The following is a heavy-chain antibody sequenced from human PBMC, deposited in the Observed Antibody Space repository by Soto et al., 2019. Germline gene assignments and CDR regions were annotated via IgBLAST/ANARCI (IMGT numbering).Heavy chain of an antibody. Sequence: SETLSLTCSVSGDSISTVDYFWAWIRQPPWQTLEYIGYIYKSATTYYNPSFESRVAISLDTSKSQFSLTVTSVTAGDTAVYFCARGRYCLTGSCFPNWFDSWGRGXLVTVYS. CDR1: GDSISTVDYF. D-gene: IGHD2-15*01. J-gene: IGHJ5*01. CDR2: IYKSATT. CDR3: ARGRYCLTGSCFPNWFDS. V-gene: IGHV4-30-4*01.